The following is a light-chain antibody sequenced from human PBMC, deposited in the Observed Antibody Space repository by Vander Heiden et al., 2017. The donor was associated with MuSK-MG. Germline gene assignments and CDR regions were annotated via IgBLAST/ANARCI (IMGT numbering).Light chain of an antibody. J-gene: IGKJ1*01. V-gene: IGKV3-15*01. CDR2: GAS. CDR3: QQYKTGPRT. Sequence: ETVMTQSPATLSLSPGERATLSCRASQNINSDVVWYQQKPGQAPRLLIYGASSRATGIPIRFSGVGSGTEFTLTITNLQSEDFALYYCQQYKTGPRTFGQGTKVEIK. CDR1: QNINSD.